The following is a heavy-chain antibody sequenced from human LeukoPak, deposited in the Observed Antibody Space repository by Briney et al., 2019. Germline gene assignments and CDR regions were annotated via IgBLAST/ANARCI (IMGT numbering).Heavy chain of an antibody. Sequence: GGSLRLSCAASGFTFSSYSMNWVRQAPGKGLEWVSYISSSSSTIYYADSVKGRFTISRDNAKNSLYLQMNSLRDEDTAVYYCARGPWPLEWLLNWFDPWGQGTPVTVSS. CDR2: ISSSSSTI. D-gene: IGHD3-3*01. J-gene: IGHJ5*02. V-gene: IGHV3-48*02. CDR3: ARGPWPLEWLLNWFDP. CDR1: GFTFSSYS.